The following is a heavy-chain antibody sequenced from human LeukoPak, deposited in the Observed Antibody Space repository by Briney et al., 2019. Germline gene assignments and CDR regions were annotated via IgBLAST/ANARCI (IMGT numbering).Heavy chain of an antibody. CDR1: GFTFSSYS. CDR3: AGSDDSSGWYDNNWFDP. Sequence: GGSLRVSCAASGFTFSSYSMNWVRQAPGKGLEWVSSISSSSSYIYYGDSVKGRFTISRDNAKNSLYLQMNSLRVEDTAVYYCAGSDDSSGWYDNNWFDPWGQGTLVTVSS. V-gene: IGHV3-21*01. CDR2: ISSSSSYI. J-gene: IGHJ5*02. D-gene: IGHD6-19*01.